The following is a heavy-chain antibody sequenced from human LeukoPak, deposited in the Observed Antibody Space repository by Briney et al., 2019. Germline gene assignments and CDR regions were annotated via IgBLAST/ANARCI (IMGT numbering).Heavy chain of an antibody. CDR3: VRDSSGLDY. J-gene: IGHJ4*02. Sequence: PGGSLRLSCAVSGFTFSSYWMSWVRQAPGKGLEWVAHIKQDGSEKYYVDSVKGRFTISRDNAKSSLYLQMNSLRAEDTAVYHCVRDSSGLDYCGQGALVTVSS. V-gene: IGHV3-7*05. D-gene: IGHD3-22*01. CDR1: GFTFSSYW. CDR2: IKQDGSEK.